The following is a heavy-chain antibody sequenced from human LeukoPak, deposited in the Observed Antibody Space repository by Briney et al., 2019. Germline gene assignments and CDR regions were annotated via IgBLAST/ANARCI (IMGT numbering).Heavy chain of an antibody. Sequence: GGSLRLSCGASGFTFSNYAMTWVRQAPGKGLEWVSSISGSGGSTYYADSVKGRFTISRDSSKNTLYLQMNSLRAEDTALYYCAKSALGSRRSGAFDIWGQGTMVTVSS. V-gene: IGHV3-23*01. D-gene: IGHD3-10*01. CDR1: GFTFSNYA. J-gene: IGHJ3*02. CDR2: ISGSGGST. CDR3: AKSALGSRRSGAFDI.